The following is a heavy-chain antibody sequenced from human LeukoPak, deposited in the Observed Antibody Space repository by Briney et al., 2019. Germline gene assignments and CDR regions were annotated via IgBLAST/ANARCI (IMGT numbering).Heavy chain of an antibody. D-gene: IGHD6-13*01. Sequence: PSETLSLTCTVSGGSISSSSYYWGWIRQPPGKGLGWIGSIYYSGSTYYNPSLKSRVTISVDTSRNQFFLKLSSLTAADTAVYYCARRRAGNFDYWGQGTLVTVSS. V-gene: IGHV4-39*01. CDR1: GGSISSSSYY. J-gene: IGHJ4*02. CDR3: ARRRAGNFDY. CDR2: IYYSGST.